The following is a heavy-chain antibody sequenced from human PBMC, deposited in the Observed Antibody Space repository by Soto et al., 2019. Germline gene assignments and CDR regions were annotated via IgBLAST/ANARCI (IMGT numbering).Heavy chain of an antibody. CDR2: NNPSGGST. CDR3: ARDQGIAARPYYYYYYGMDV. V-gene: IGHV1-46*01. D-gene: IGHD6-6*01. J-gene: IGHJ6*02. Sequence: ASVKVSCKASGYTFTSYYMHWVRQAPGQGLEWMGINNPSGGSTSYAQKFQGRVTMTRDTSTSTVYMELSSLRSEDTAVYYCARDQGIAARPYYYYYYGMDVWGQGTTVTVSS. CDR1: GYTFTSYY.